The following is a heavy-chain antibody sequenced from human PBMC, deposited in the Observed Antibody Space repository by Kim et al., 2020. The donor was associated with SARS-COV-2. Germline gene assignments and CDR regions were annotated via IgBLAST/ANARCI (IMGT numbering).Heavy chain of an antibody. D-gene: IGHD2-2*01. CDR3: ARDYASSSSYYYYMDV. Sequence: SVKCRFTISRDNAQNSVYLQMNSLRADDTAVYYCARDYASSSSYYYYMDVWGKGTTVTVSS. J-gene: IGHJ6*03. V-gene: IGHV3-11*01.